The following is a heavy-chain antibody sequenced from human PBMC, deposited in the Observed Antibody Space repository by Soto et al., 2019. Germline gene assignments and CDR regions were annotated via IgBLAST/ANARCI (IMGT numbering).Heavy chain of an antibody. V-gene: IGHV4-4*02. CDR3: ARGETQNQRDH. CDR1: GDSITRDHW. CDR2: IYHSGSS. Sequence: QVQLPESGPGLVKPSGTLSLTGAGSGDSITRDHWWSWNRPPTGKGLQWIGEIYHSGSSKYNPSLKSRVIIPVEPSNNQVSLEVSFGAAADTDVDYCARGETQNQRDHCGKGTLVTVSS. J-gene: IGHJ4*02. D-gene: IGHD1-26*01.